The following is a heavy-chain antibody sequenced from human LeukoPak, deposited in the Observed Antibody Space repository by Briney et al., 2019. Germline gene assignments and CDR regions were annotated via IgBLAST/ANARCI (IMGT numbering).Heavy chain of an antibody. Sequence: GGSLRLSCAASGFIFSSYSMNWVRQAPGKGLEWVSCISNSRTYMYYADSVKGRLTISRDNAKNSLYLQMNSLRAEDTAVYFCARGISTVTFFDLWGQGTMVTVSS. D-gene: IGHD4-17*01. V-gene: IGHV3-21*01. J-gene: IGHJ3*01. CDR2: ISNSRTYM. CDR1: GFIFSSYS. CDR3: ARGISTVTFFDL.